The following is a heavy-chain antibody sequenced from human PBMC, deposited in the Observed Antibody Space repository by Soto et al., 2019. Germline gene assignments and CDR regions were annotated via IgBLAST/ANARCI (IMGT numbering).Heavy chain of an antibody. J-gene: IGHJ5*02. CDR3: ARDRSSSSNGNWFDP. Sequence: QVQLQESGPGLVKPSQTLSLTCTVSGGSISSGGYYWSWIRQHPGKGLEWIGYIYYSGSTYYNPSIKSRVTISVDTSKNQFSLKLSSVTAADTAVYYCARDRSSSSNGNWFDPWGQGTLVTVSS. D-gene: IGHD6-13*01. CDR2: IYYSGST. CDR1: GGSISSGGYY. V-gene: IGHV4-31*03.